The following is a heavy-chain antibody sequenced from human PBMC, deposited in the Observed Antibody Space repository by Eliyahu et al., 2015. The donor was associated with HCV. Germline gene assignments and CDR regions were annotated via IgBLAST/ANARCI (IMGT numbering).Heavy chain of an antibody. Sequence: EVQLVESGGGLAQPGGSLRLSCAASGFTFSNYAMSWVRQAPGKGLEWVSGISGSGGTPYYADSVKGRFTISRDNSRNTLYLQMNSLRADDTAVYYCAKYQRPPPDPFDIWGRGAMVTVSS. CDR1: GFTFSNYA. J-gene: IGHJ3*02. V-gene: IGHV3-23*04. D-gene: IGHD2-2*01. CDR3: AKYQRPPPDPFDI. CDR2: ISGSGGTP.